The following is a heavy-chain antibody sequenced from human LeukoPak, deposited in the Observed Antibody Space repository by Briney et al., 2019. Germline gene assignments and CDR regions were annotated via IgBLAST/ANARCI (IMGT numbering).Heavy chain of an antibody. J-gene: IGHJ5*02. CDR2: IYYSGST. D-gene: IGHD6-19*01. Sequence: PSETLSLTCTVSGGSISSYYWSWIRQPPGKGLEWIGYIYYSGSTNYNPSLKSRVTISVDTSKNQFSLKLSSVTAADTAVYYCARVQVSQWLVQFWFDPWGQGTLVTVSS. CDR1: GGSISSYY. CDR3: ARVQVSQWLVQFWFDP. V-gene: IGHV4-59*01.